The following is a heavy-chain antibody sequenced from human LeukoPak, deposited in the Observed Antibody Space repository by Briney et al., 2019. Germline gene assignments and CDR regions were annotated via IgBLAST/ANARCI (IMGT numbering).Heavy chain of an antibody. CDR2: IYYSGST. V-gene: IGHV4-59*01. CDR1: GGSISSYY. J-gene: IGHJ4*02. D-gene: IGHD5-18*01. CDR3: ARAKYSYGFDY. Sequence: SETLSLTCTVSGGSISSYYWSWIRQPPGKGLEWIGYIYYSGSTNYNPSLKSRVTISVDTSKNQFSLKLSSVTAADTAVYYCARAKYSYGFDYWGQGILVTVSS.